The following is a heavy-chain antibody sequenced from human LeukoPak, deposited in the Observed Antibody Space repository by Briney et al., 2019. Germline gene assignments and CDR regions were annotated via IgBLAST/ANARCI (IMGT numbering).Heavy chain of an antibody. J-gene: IGHJ4*02. V-gene: IGHV1-18*01. CDR2: ISAYKGNT. CDR1: GYTFTSYG. Sequence: ASVKVSCKASGYTFTSYGIRWVRQAPGQGLEWMGWISAYKGNTNYAQKLQGRVTMTTDTSTSTAYMELRRLRSECTAVYYCARDKNAHYYDSSGSHDYWGQATLVTVSS. CDR3: ARDKNAHYYDSSGSHDY. D-gene: IGHD3-22*01.